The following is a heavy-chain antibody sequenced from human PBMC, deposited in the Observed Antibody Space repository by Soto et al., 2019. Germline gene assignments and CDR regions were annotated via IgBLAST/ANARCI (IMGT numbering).Heavy chain of an antibody. Sequence: QVQLVESGGGVGQPGRSLRLSCTASGFTLSDYAIHWVRQAPGKGLEWVAFISYDGNNKFYADSVKGRFNMSGDSSKNTLYLQMKSLRAEDTAIYYCARELDNQDSYQYGMDVWGQGTTVSVSS. CDR2: ISYDGNNK. J-gene: IGHJ6*02. V-gene: IGHV3-30-3*01. CDR3: ARELDNQDSYQYGMDV. CDR1: GFTLSDYA. D-gene: IGHD1-1*01.